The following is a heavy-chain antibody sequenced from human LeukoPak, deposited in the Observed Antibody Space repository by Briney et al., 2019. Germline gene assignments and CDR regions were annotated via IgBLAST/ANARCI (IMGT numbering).Heavy chain of an antibody. J-gene: IGHJ4*02. D-gene: IGHD6-6*01. CDR1: GGSISSYY. CDR3: ARSSSSTESLDY. Sequence: KPSETLSLTCTVSGGSISSYYWSWIRQPAGKGLGWIERIYTSGSTSYNPSLKSRVTMSVDTSRNHFSLKLSSVTAADTAVYYCARSSSSTESLDYWGQGTLVTVSS. CDR2: IYTSGST. V-gene: IGHV4-4*07.